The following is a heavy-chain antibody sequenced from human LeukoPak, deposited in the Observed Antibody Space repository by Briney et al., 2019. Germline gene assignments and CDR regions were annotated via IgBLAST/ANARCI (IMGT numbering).Heavy chain of an antibody. CDR3: ARSLSEEYYFDY. V-gene: IGHV4-59*12. J-gene: IGHJ4*02. D-gene: IGHD3-10*01. CDR2: IYYSGST. Sequence: SETLSLTCTVSGGSISSYYWSWIRQPPGKGLEWIGYIYYSGSTNYNPSLKSRVTISVDTSKNQFSLKLSSVTAADTAVYYCARSLSEEYYFDYWGQGTLVTVSS. CDR1: GGSISSYY.